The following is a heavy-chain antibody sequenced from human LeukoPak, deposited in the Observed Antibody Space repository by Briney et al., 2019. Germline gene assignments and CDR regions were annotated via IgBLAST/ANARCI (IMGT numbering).Heavy chain of an antibody. CDR3: ARQGCSGGSCYSYYYYMDV. V-gene: IGHV5-51*01. Sequence: GESLKISCKGSGYSFTSYWIGWVRQMPGKGLEWMGITYPGDSDTRYSPSFQGQVTISADKSISTAYLQWSSLKASDTAMYYCARQGCSGGSCYSYYYYMDVWGKGTTVTVSS. D-gene: IGHD2-15*01. CDR2: TYPGDSDT. CDR1: GYSFTSYW. J-gene: IGHJ6*03.